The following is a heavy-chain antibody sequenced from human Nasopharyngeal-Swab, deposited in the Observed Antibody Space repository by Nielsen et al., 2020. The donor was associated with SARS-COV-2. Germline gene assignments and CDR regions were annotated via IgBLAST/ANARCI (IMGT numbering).Heavy chain of an antibody. J-gene: IGHJ4*02. CDR2: IDWDDDK. CDR3: ARTSYYGGNSGFDY. D-gene: IGHD4-23*01. CDR1: GFSLSTSGMC. V-gene: IGHV2-70*11. Sequence: SGPTLVKPTQTLTLTCTFSGFSLSTSGMCVSWIRHPPGKALEWLARIDWDDDKYYSTSLKTRLIISKDTSKNQVVLTMTNMDPVDTATYYCARTSYYGGNSGFDYWGQGTLVTVSS.